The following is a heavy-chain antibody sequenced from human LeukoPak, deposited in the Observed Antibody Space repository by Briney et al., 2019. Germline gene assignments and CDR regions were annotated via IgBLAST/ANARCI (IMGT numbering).Heavy chain of an antibody. CDR3: ARHRDRGYGGNSADY. CDR1: GYTFTTYW. V-gene: IGHV5-10-1*01. CDR2: IDPSDSYT. J-gene: IGHJ4*02. D-gene: IGHD4-23*01. Sequence: GESLKISCKASGYTFTTYWISWVRQMPGKGLEWMGRIDPSDSYTNYSPSFQGHVTVSADKSISTAYLQWSSLKASDTAIYYCARHRDRGYGGNSADYCGQGTLVTVSS.